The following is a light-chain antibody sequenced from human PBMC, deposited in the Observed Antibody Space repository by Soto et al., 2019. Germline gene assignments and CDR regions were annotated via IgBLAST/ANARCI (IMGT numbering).Light chain of an antibody. V-gene: IGKV3-20*01. CDR1: QSVSYSY. CDR2: GAS. Sequence: EIVLTQSPGTLSLSTGERATLSCRASQSVSYSYLAWYQQKPGQAPRLLIYGASNRATGIPDRFSGSGSGTDFTLTISRLEPEDFAVYYCQQYGSSPRTFGQGTKVDIK. J-gene: IGKJ1*01. CDR3: QQYGSSPRT.